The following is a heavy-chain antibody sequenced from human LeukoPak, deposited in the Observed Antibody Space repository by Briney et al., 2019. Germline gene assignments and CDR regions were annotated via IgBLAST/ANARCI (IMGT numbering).Heavy chain of an antibody. CDR1: GYSFTSYW. CDR2: IYPSDSDT. Sequence: GESLKISCKGSGYSFTSYWIGWVRHVPGKGLEWMGIIYPSDSDTRYSPSFQGHVTISADRSISTAYLQWSSLKASDTAIYYCARLDYGSASYSWLGWFDPWGQGTLVTVSS. CDR3: ARLDYGSASYSWLGWFDP. J-gene: IGHJ5*02. V-gene: IGHV5-51*01. D-gene: IGHD3-10*01.